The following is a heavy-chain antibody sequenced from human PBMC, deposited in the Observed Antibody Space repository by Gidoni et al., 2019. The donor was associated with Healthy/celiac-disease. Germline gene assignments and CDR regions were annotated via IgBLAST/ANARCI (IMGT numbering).Heavy chain of an antibody. CDR2: ISWNSGSI. J-gene: IGHJ4*02. V-gene: IGHV3-9*01. CDR3: AKSAGWNDAHDYFDY. CDR1: GFPFDDYA. Sequence: EVQLVESGGGLVQPGRSLRLSCAASGFPFDDYAMHWVRQAPGKGLEWVSGISWNSGSIGYADSVKGRFTISRDNAKNSLYLQMNSLRAEDTALYYCAKSAGWNDAHDYFDYWGQGTLVTVSS. D-gene: IGHD1-1*01.